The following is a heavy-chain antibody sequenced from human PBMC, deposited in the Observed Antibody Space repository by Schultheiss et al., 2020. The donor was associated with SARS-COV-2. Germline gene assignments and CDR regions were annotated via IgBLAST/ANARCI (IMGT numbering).Heavy chain of an antibody. CDR1: GGSISSGGYY. CDR3: ARDSIVTSDYNYYGMDV. V-gene: IGHV4-31*03. CDR2: IYYSGST. J-gene: IGHJ6*02. D-gene: IGHD1-26*01. Sequence: SETLSLTCTVSGGSISSGGYYWSWIRQHPGKGLEWIGYIYYSGSTYYNPSLKSRVTISVDTSKNQFSLKLNSVTAADTAVYYCARDSIVTSDYNYYGMDVWGPGTTVTVSS.